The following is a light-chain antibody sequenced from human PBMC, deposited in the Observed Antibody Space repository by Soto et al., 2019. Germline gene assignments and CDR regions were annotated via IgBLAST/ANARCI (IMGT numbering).Light chain of an antibody. V-gene: IGKV3-11*01. J-gene: IGKJ4*01. CDR2: DAS. CDR1: QSVSGY. CDR3: QQRSNWPYLT. Sequence: EIVLTQSPDTLSLSPGEIATLSCRASQSVSGYLGWYQQKPGQAPRLLIYDASNRAYGVPARFRGSGSGTNCTLTIASLEPDDCAVYYCQQRSNWPYLTFGGGTRV.